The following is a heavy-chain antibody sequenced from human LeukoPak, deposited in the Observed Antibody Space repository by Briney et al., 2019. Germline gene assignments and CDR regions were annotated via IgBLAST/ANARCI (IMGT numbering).Heavy chain of an antibody. CDR1: GFTFSTYS. CDR2: ISSSSSNI. J-gene: IGHJ4*02. Sequence: PGGSLRLSCAASGFTFSTYSMNWVRQAPGKGLEWVSSISSSSSNIYYADSVKGRFTISRDNAKNSLYLQMTSLRAEDTAVYYCANIAPFDYWGQGTLVTVSS. D-gene: IGHD6-13*01. V-gene: IGHV3-21*01. CDR3: ANIAPFDY.